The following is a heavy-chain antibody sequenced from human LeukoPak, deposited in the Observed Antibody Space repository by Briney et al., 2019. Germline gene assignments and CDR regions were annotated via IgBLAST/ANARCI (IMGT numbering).Heavy chain of an antibody. D-gene: IGHD1-26*01. V-gene: IGHV3-9*01. CDR3: AREVGATGSFDY. CDR2: ITWNRDNI. J-gene: IGHJ4*02. CDR1: GFTFDDYA. Sequence: PGGSLRLSCAASGFTFDDYAMHWVRQAPGKGLEWVSGITWNRDNIGYGDSVKGRFTISRDNSKNTLYLQMNSLRAEDTAVYYCAREVGATGSFDYWGQGTLVTVSS.